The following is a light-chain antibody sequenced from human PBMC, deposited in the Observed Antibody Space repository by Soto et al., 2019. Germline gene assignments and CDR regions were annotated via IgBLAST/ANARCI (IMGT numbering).Light chain of an antibody. CDR1: QNVANY. CDR3: KQRSNRPQT. Sequence: EIVLTQSQATLSLSPGERATLSGGASQNVANYLDWYQQNTGQAPRLLIYESANRATGIAARFSGSGSGTDFTLTIISLEPEDFAGYYSKQRSNRPQTFGQGTKVDI. V-gene: IGKV3-11*01. CDR2: ESA. J-gene: IGKJ1*01.